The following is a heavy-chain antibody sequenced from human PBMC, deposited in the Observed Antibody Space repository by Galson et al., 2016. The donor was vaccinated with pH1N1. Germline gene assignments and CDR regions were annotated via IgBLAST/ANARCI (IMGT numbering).Heavy chain of an antibody. CDR3: AKAYSSSSGYYFEY. J-gene: IGHJ4*02. CDR1: GVIFNSYA. CDR2: IIAIFNTP. Sequence: SVKVSCKASGVIFNSYAINWVRQAPGQGLEWMGGIIAIFNTPNYAQDFQGRVTITADKPTTTVYLELSGLTSEDTAVYHCAKAYSSSSGYYFEYWGQGALVTVSS. V-gene: IGHV1-69*06. D-gene: IGHD6-6*01.